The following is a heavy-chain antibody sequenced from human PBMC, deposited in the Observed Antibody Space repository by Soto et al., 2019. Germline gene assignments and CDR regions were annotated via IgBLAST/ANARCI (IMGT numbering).Heavy chain of an antibody. J-gene: IGHJ4*02. CDR1: GFTHSIYA. V-gene: IGHV3-23*01. D-gene: IGHD6-19*01. Sequence: GGSLRLTCVASGFTHSIYAMSWVRQAPGKGLEWVSGISGSGGTTYYADSVKGRFTISGDNSKNTLFLQMNSLRAGDTAVYYCAKDPQQWLTSFDYWGQGALFSVSS. CDR3: AKDPQQWLTSFDY. CDR2: ISGSGGTT.